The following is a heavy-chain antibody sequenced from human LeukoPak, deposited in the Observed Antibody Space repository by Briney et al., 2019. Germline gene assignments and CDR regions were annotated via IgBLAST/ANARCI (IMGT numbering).Heavy chain of an antibody. CDR1: GYTFTSYD. Sequence: ASVTVSCKASGYTFTSYDINWVRQATGQGLEWMGWMNPNSGNTGYAQKFQGRVTITSNTSISTAYMELSSLRSEDTAVYYCARRYYDFWSGYYWVDYWGQGTLVTVSS. D-gene: IGHD3-3*01. V-gene: IGHV1-8*03. CDR2: MNPNSGNT. CDR3: ARRYYDFWSGYYWVDY. J-gene: IGHJ4*02.